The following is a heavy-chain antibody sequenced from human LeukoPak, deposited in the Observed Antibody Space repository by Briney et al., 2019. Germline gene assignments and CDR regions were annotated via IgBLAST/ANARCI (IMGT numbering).Heavy chain of an antibody. Sequence: GGSLRLSCAASGFTFCSYAMHWVRQAPGKGLEWVAVISYDGSNRYYADSVKGRFTISRDNSKNTLYLQMNSLRAEDTAVYYWASGERERRFDYWGQGTLVTVSS. CDR2: ISYDGSNR. V-gene: IGHV3-30*04. CDR1: GFTFCSYA. CDR3: ASGERERRFDY. D-gene: IGHD1-26*01. J-gene: IGHJ4*02.